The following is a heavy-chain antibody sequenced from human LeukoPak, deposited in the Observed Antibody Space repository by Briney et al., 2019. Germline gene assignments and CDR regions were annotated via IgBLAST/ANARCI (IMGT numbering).Heavy chain of an antibody. Sequence: GGSLRLSCAASGFTFSSFSMNWVRQAPGKGLEWVSYISSSSSTIYYADSVKGRFTISRDNAKNSLYLQMNSLRAEDTAVYYCARDRMATIYYFDYWGQGTLVTVSS. J-gene: IGHJ4*02. D-gene: IGHD5-24*01. V-gene: IGHV3-48*01. CDR2: ISSSSSTI. CDR1: GFTFSSFS. CDR3: ARDRMATIYYFDY.